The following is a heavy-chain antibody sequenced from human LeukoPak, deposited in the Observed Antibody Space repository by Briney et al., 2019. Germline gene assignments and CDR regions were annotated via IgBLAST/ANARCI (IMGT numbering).Heavy chain of an antibody. V-gene: IGHV1-3*01. CDR2: INGATGNT. CDR3: ARSIIIVPNTSYYYYYMDV. D-gene: IGHD2/OR15-2a*01. CDR1: GHTFTSHA. J-gene: IGHJ6*02. Sequence: ASVKLSCKASGHTFTSHALHWVRQAPGESLEWMAWINGATGNTEYSQKFQARVTITRDTSASTAYMELSSLRSEDTAVYYCARSIIIVPNTSYYYYYMDVWGQGTTVTVSS.